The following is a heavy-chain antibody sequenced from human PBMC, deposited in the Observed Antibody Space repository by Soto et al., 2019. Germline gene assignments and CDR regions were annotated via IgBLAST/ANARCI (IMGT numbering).Heavy chain of an antibody. J-gene: IGHJ4*02. CDR3: SRDIGSHSFDY. D-gene: IGHD1-26*01. CDR2: SRGKASGYTI. V-gene: IGHV3-72*01. Sequence: EVQLVESGGGLVQPGGSLRLSCAASGFTLSDYRMDWVRLAPGKGLEWVARSRGKASGYTIEYAASVKDRFTISRDDSKNSLYLQMNSLKIEDTAVYYCSRDIGSHSFDYWGQGTPVTVSS. CDR1: GFTLSDYR.